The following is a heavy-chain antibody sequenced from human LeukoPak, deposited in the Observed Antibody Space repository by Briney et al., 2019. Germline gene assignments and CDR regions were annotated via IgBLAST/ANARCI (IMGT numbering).Heavy chain of an antibody. CDR1: GNYW. Sequence: PGGSLRLSCAASGNYWMHWVRQAPGKGLVWVSHINSDGSWTSYADSVKGRFTISKDNAKNTLYLQMNSLRAEDTAVYYCIRENWYRFDNWGQGTLVTVSS. CDR3: IRENWYRFDN. CDR2: INSDGSWT. J-gene: IGHJ4*02. D-gene: IGHD1-14*01. V-gene: IGHV3-74*01.